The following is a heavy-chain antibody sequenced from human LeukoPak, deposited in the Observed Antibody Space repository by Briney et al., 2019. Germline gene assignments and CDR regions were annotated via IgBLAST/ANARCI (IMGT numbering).Heavy chain of an antibody. J-gene: IGHJ3*02. CDR1: GGSISSYY. CDR2: IYSGGST. V-gene: IGHV4-59*13. Sequence: AETLSLTCTVSGGSISSYYWSWIRQPPGKGLEGIGNIYSGGSTNYNPSLKGRVTISVDTSKNQFYLKLSSLTAADTAVYYCARTGIRGGRADAFDIWGQGTMVTVSS. D-gene: IGHD1-14*01. CDR3: ARTGIRGGRADAFDI.